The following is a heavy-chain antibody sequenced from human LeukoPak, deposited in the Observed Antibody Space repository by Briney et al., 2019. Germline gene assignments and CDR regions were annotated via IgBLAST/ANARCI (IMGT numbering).Heavy chain of an antibody. V-gene: IGHV3-7*01. Sequence: GGSLRLSCAASGFIFTDAAMNWVRKAPGKGLEWVANIKQDGSDKYYVDSVKGRFTISRDNAKNSLYLQMNSLRAEDTAVYYCAIIPRAAAGPSARSPFHYWGQGTLVTVSS. CDR3: AIIPRAAAGPSARSPFHY. CDR2: IKQDGSDK. J-gene: IGHJ4*02. D-gene: IGHD6-13*01. CDR1: GFIFTDAA.